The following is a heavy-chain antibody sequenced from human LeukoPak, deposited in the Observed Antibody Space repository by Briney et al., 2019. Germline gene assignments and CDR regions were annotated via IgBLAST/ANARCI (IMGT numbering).Heavy chain of an antibody. Sequence: SETLSLTCAVYGGSFSGYYWSWIRQPPGKGLEWIGEINHSGSTNYNPSLKSRVTISVDTSKNQFSLKLSSVTAADTAVYYCARGSKRGYCSSTSCPNWFDPWGQGALVTVSS. CDR3: ARGSKRGYCSSTSCPNWFDP. CDR1: GGSFSGYY. CDR2: INHSGST. J-gene: IGHJ5*02. D-gene: IGHD2-2*01. V-gene: IGHV4-34*01.